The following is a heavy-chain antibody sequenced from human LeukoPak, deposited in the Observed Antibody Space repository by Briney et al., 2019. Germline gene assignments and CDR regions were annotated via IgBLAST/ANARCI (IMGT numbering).Heavy chain of an antibody. CDR3: AKDIFTMVRGVVDY. V-gene: IGHV3-53*05. J-gene: IGHJ4*02. CDR2: IYSGGST. Sequence: GGSLRLSCAASGFTVSSNYMSWVRQAPGKGLEWVSVIYSGGSTYYADSVKGRFTISRDNAKNSLYLQMNSLRAEDTALYYCAKDIFTMVRGVVDYWGQGTLVTVSS. D-gene: IGHD3-10*01. CDR1: GFTVSSNY.